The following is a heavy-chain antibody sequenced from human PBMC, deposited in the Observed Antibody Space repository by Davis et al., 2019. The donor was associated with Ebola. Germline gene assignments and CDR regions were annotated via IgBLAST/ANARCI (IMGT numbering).Heavy chain of an antibody. Sequence: SETLSLTCIVSGGSISNYYWNWIRQPPGKGLEWIGYIYYSGSTNYNPSLKSRVTISVDTSKNQFSLKLSSVTAADTAVYYCARGPDHFDYWGQGTLVTVS. V-gene: IGHV4-59*12. J-gene: IGHJ4*02. CDR1: GGSISNYY. CDR3: ARGPDHFDY. CDR2: IYYSGST.